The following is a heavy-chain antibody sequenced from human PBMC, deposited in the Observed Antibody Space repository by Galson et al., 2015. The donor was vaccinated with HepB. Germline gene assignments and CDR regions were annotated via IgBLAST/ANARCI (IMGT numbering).Heavy chain of an antibody. Sequence: SLRLSCAASGFTFSSYAMSWVRQAPGKGLEWVSAISGSGGSTYYADSVKGRFTISRDNSKNTLYLQMNSLRAEDTAVYYCARDSGADCSGGSCYSDYYYGMDVWGQGTTVTVSS. CDR2: ISGSGGST. D-gene: IGHD2-15*01. CDR1: GFTFSSYA. V-gene: IGHV3-23*01. CDR3: ARDSGADCSGGSCYSDYYYGMDV. J-gene: IGHJ6*02.